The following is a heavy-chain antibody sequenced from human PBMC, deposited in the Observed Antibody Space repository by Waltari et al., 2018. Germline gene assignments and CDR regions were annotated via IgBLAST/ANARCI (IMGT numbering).Heavy chain of an antibody. CDR2: ISYDGSNK. V-gene: IGHV3-30*01. CDR3: ARDEGAAGTGWFDP. J-gene: IGHJ5*02. CDR1: GFTFSSYA. D-gene: IGHD6-13*01. Sequence: QVQLVESGGGVVQPGRSLRLSCAASGFTFSSYAMHWVRQAPGKGLECVAVISYDGSNKYYADSVKGRFTISRDNSKNTLYLQMNSLRAEDTAVYYCARDEGAAGTGWFDPWGQGTLVTVSS.